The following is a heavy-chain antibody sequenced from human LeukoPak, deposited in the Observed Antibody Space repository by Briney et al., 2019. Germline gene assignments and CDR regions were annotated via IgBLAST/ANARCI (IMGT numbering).Heavy chain of an antibody. CDR2: ISGSGGST. J-gene: IGHJ4*02. V-gene: IGHV3-23*01. CDR1: GFTFSSYT. CDR3: AKPEGDSSSWYN. Sequence: GGSLRLSCAASGFTFSSYTMSWVRQAPGKGLEWVSAISGSGGSTYYAGSVKGRFTISRDNSKNTLYLQMNSLRAEDTAVYYCAKPEGDSSSWYNWGQGTLVAVSS. D-gene: IGHD6-13*01.